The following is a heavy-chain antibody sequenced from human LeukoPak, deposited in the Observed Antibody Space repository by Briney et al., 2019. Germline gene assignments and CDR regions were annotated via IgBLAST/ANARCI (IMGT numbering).Heavy chain of an antibody. CDR3: ARGSEDIVVVVAATARGAFDI. V-gene: IGHV1-18*01. CDR2: ISAYNGNT. CDR1: GYTFTSYG. Sequence: SVKVSCKASGYTFTSYGISWVRQAPGQGLEWMGWISAYNGNTNYAQKFQGRVTMTTDTSTSTAYMELRSLRSDDTAVYYCARGSEDIVVVVAATARGAFDIWGQGTMVTVSS. J-gene: IGHJ3*02. D-gene: IGHD2-15*01.